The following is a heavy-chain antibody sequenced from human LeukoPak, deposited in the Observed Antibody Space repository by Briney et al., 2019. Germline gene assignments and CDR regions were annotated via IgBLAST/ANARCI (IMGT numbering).Heavy chain of an antibody. CDR1: GFTFSNYP. CDR3: AREEPAGATDY. J-gene: IGHJ4*02. D-gene: IGHD1-14*01. V-gene: IGHV3-64*01. Sequence: GGSLRLSCAASGFTFSNYPMHWVRQAPGKGLESVSAISGNGGNTYYANSVRGRFTISRDNSKNTLYLQMGSLRAEDMAVYYCAREEPAGATDYWGQGTLVTVSS. CDR2: ISGNGGNT.